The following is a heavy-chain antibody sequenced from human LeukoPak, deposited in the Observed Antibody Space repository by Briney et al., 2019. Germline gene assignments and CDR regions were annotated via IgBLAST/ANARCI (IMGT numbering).Heavy chain of an antibody. CDR3: ARYYYDSSGYYYFDY. CDR1: GYTFTGYY. Sequence: ASVTVSCKASGYTFTGYYMHWVRQAPGQGLERMGWINPSSGGTNYAQKFQGRVTMTRDTSISTAYMELSRLRSDDTAVYYCARYYYDSSGYYYFDYWGQGTLVTVSS. D-gene: IGHD3-22*01. CDR2: INPSSGGT. V-gene: IGHV1-2*02. J-gene: IGHJ4*02.